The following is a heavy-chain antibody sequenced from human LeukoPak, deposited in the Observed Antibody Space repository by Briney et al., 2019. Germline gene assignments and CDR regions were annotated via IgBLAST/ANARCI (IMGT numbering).Heavy chain of an antibody. V-gene: IGHV3-7*05. J-gene: IGHJ4*02. D-gene: IGHD6-19*01. Sequence: PGGSLRLSCAASGFTFSRYWMSWVRQAPGKGLEWVASIKTDGSEKYYVDSLKGRFIISRDNAKNSLYLQMNSLRAEDTAVYYCARDWDGSGWPIDYWGQGTLVTVSS. CDR1: GFTFSRYW. CDR2: IKTDGSEK. CDR3: ARDWDGSGWPIDY.